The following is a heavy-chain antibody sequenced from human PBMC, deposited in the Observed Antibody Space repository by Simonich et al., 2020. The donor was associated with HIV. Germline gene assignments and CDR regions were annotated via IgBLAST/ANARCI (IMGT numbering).Heavy chain of an antibody. J-gene: IGHJ4*02. V-gene: IGHV4-34*01. CDR1: GGSFSGYY. CDR2: INHSGST. CDR3: ARGFYQRLYYFDY. Sequence: QVQLQQWGAGLLKPSETLSLTCAVYGGSFSGYYWSWIRPPPGKGLEGIGEINHSGSTNYNPSLKSRVTISVDTSKNQFSLKLSSVTAADTAVYYCARGFYQRLYYFDYWGQGTLVTVSS. D-gene: IGHD2-2*01.